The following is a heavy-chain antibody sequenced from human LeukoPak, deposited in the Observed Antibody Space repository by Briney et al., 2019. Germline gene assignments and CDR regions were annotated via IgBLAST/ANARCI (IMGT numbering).Heavy chain of an antibody. D-gene: IGHD5-18*01. V-gene: IGHV1-46*01. Sequence: GASVKVSFKASGYTFTIYYIHWVRQAPGQGLEWMGIINPSGGSTSYAQKFQGRVTMTRDTSTSTVYMELSSLRSEDTAVYYCARGYSYGLFDYWGQGTLVTVSS. CDR3: ARGYSYGLFDY. CDR2: INPSGGST. CDR1: GYTFTIYY. J-gene: IGHJ4*02.